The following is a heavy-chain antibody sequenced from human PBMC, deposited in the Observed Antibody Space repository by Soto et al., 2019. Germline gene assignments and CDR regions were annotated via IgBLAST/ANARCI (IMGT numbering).Heavy chain of an antibody. V-gene: IGHV4-59*08. J-gene: IGHJ6*03. CDR2: IYYSGST. Sequence: PSETLSLTCTVSGGSISSYYWSWIRQPPGKGLEWIGYIYYSGSTNYNPSLKSRVTMSVDTSKNQFSLKLSSVTAADTAVYYCARLKVYYYYYMDVWGKGTTVTVSS. CDR1: GGSISSYY. CDR3: ARLKVYYYYYMDV.